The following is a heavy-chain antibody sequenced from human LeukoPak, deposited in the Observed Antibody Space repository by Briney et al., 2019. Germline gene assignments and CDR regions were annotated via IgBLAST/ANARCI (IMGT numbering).Heavy chain of an antibody. CDR2: ISGMGGST. D-gene: IGHD2-2*01. CDR3: AKVEERLRCSSTSCYGIYSFDY. V-gene: IGHV3-23*01. J-gene: IGHJ4*02. Sequence: GGPLRLSCAASGFTCSSYVMSWVRQAPGKGLEGVSGISGMGGSTYYADSVKGRFTISRDNSKNTLYLQMNSLRAEDTAVYYCAKVEERLRCSSTSCYGIYSFDYWGQGTLVTVSS. CDR1: GFTCSSYV.